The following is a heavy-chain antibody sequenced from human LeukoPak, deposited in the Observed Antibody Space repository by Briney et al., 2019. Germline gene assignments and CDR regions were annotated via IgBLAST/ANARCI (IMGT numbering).Heavy chain of an antibody. CDR2: ISWNSGSI. Sequence: GGSLRLSCAASGFTFDDYAMHWVRQAPGKGLEWVSGISWNSGSIGYADSVKGRFTISRDNAKNSLYLQMNSLRAEDMALYYCAKDSIAVAGGGAFDIWGQGTMVTVSS. D-gene: IGHD6-19*01. CDR3: AKDSIAVAGGGAFDI. CDR1: GFTFDDYA. V-gene: IGHV3-9*03. J-gene: IGHJ3*02.